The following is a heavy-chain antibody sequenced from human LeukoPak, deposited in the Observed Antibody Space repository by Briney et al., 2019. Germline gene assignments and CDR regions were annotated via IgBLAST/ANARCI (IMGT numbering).Heavy chain of an antibody. J-gene: IGHJ4*02. CDR3: ARASYSYDINGWVPFDY. CDR1: GNSISSGDNY. CDR2: IYTSGST. V-gene: IGHV4-61*02. Sequence: SETLSLTCTVSGNSISSGDNYWSWIRQPAGKGLEWNGRIYTSGSTNYNPSLKSRVTISGDTSKNQFSLRLSSVTAADTAVYYCARASYSYDINGWVPFDYWGQGTLVTVSS. D-gene: IGHD3-22*01.